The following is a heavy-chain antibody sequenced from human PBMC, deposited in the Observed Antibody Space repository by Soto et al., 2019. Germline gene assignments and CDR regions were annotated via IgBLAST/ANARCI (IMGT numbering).Heavy chain of an antibody. Sequence: GGSLRLSCAASGISTSSYWMGWVRQAPGRGLEWVASIKNDGSEKYYMDSLKGRFTISRDNALNSLYLQMNSLRAEDTAVYFCVTGYHSDYWGQGTPVTV. V-gene: IGHV3-7*03. D-gene: IGHD5-18*01. CDR3: VTGYHSDY. CDR1: GISTSSYW. CDR2: IKNDGSEK. J-gene: IGHJ4*02.